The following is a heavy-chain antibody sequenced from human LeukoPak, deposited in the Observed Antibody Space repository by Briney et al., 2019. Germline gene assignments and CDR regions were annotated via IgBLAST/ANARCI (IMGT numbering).Heavy chain of an antibody. CDR2: IYDSGST. V-gene: IGHV4-59*01. CDR3: AKGGSTNFYYGDV. CDR1: GGSMTNLY. D-gene: IGHD2/OR15-2a*01. J-gene: IGHJ6*02. Sequence: EASETLSLTCSVSGGSMTNLYWTWIRQPPGKGLKWIGDIYDSGSTRYNTSLESRVTISVDTSKNQFSLRLSSVTAADTAVYYCAKGGSTNFYYGDVWGQGTTVTVSS.